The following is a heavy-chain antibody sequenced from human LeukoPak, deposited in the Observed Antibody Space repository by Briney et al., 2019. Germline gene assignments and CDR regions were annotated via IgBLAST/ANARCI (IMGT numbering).Heavy chain of an antibody. V-gene: IGHV1-69*13. Sequence: SVKVSCKASGGTFSSYAISWVRQAPGQGLEWMGGIIPIFGTANYAQKFQGRVTITADESTSTAYMELSSLRSEDTAVYYCARAETYYDFWSGYGAKYYFDYWGQGTLVTVSS. CDR3: ARAETYYDFWSGYGAKYYFDY. CDR2: IIPIFGTA. CDR1: GGTFSSYA. D-gene: IGHD3-3*01. J-gene: IGHJ4*02.